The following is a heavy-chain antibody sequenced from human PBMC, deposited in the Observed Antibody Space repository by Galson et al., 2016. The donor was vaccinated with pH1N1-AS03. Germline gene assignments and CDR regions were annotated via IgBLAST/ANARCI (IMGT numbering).Heavy chain of an antibody. Sequence: QSGAEVKKPGESLKISCKGSGYSFPSHWIAWVRQMPGKGLEWMGIIYPSDSDTRYNSSFQGQVTISADTSISTAYLQWNSLKASDTAIYYCARWSNDYGSYWGPGTLVTVSS. CDR2: IYPSDSDT. CDR3: ARWSNDYGSY. V-gene: IGHV5-51*01. D-gene: IGHD4-17*01. J-gene: IGHJ1*01. CDR1: GYSFPSHW.